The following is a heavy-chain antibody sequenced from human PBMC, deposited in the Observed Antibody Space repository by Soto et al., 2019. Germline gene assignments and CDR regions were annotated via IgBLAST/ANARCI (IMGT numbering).Heavy chain of an antibody. CDR1: GFSVGGNY. CDR2: TYSGGNP. J-gene: IGHJ5*02. Sequence: EEQLVQSGGGLIQPGGSLRLSCAASGFSVGGNYMSWVRQAPGKGLECVSLTYSGGNPYYADSVKGRFTLSRDNFKNTLYLQMNSLRVEDTAVYLCARGPNSDRWGQGTLVTVSS. CDR3: ARGPNSDR. V-gene: IGHV3-53*01.